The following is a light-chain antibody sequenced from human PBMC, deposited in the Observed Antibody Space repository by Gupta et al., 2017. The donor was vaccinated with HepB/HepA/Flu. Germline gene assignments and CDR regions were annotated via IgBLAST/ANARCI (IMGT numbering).Light chain of an antibody. CDR3: QQYARSPGT. V-gene: IGKV3D-20*01. Sequence: EIVLTQSPATLSLSPGEGATLSCGASQSLSSSYLAWFQQRDGLAPRLLIYDGSMRATGIPDRFSGSGSGTDFTLTISRLEPEDFAVYYCQQYARSPGTFGQGTKLEIK. CDR1: QSLSSSY. CDR2: DGS. J-gene: IGKJ2*01.